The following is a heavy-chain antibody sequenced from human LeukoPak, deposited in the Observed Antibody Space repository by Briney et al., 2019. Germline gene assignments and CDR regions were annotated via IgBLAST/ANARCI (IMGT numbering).Heavy chain of an antibody. V-gene: IGHV3-11*04. CDR1: GFTFSDYY. J-gene: IGHJ6*03. Sequence: PGGSLRLSCAASGFTFSDYYMSWIRQAPGKGLEWVSYISSSGSTIYYADSVKGRFTISRDNAKNSLYLQMNSLRAEDTAVYYCARDQEDGSGTKTDYYYYMDVWGKGTTVTVSS. CDR2: ISSSGSTI. D-gene: IGHD3-10*01. CDR3: ARDQEDGSGTKTDYYYYMDV.